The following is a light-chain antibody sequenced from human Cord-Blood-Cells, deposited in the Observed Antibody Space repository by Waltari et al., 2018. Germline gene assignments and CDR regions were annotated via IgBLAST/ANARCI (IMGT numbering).Light chain of an antibody. CDR3: QQYYSTPYS. V-gene: IGKV4-1*01. Sequence: DIVMTQPPDSLPVSLGERATINCKSSQSVLYSSNNKNYLAWYQQKPGQAPKLLIYWASTRESGVPARFSGSGSGTDFTLTISSLQAEDVAVYYCQQYYSTPYSFGQGTKLEIK. CDR2: WAS. CDR1: QSVLYSSNNKNY. J-gene: IGKJ2*03.